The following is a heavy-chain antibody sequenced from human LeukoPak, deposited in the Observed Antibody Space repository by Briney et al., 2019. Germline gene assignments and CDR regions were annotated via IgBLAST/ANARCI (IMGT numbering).Heavy chain of an antibody. CDR2: IYHSGST. CDR3: ARHSYYYDNSGYYYLDY. Sequence: SETLSLTCTVSGGSISSGGYYWSWIRQPPGKGLEWIGYIYHSGSTYYNPSLKSRVTISVDRSKNQFSLKLSSVTAAVTAVYYCARHSYYYDNSGYYYLDYWGQGTLVTVSS. CDR1: GGSISSGGYY. V-gene: IGHV4-30-2*01. D-gene: IGHD3-22*01. J-gene: IGHJ4*02.